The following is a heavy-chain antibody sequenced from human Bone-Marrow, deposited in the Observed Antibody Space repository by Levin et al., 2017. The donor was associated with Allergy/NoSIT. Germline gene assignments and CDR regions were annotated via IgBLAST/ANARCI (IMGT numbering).Heavy chain of an antibody. CDR1: GGSIRRSNW. D-gene: IGHD7-27*01. V-gene: IGHV4-4*02. CDR3: ARLPNWQYYYFDY. J-gene: IGHJ4*02. CDR2: IYYSGST. Sequence: SQTLSLPCVVSGGSIRRSNWWSWVRQPPGKGLEWIGEIYYSGSTNYNPSFESRATLSVDTSNNQFSLRLTSVTAADTAVYYCARLPNWQYYYFDYWGPGTEVTVSS.